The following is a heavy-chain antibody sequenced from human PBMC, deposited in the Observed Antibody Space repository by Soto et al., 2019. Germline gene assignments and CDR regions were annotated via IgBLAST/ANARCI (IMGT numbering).Heavy chain of an antibody. V-gene: IGHV4-59*08. D-gene: IGHD3-10*01. CDR3: ARHLRRDSVSTPFDF. J-gene: IGHJ4*02. CDR2: IYYSGNT. CDR1: VGSITSDY. Sequence: QVQLQESGPGLLKPSETLSLTCTVSVGSITSDYWIWIRQPPGKGLEWIGYIYYSGNTNYNPSLNSRVTISVDTSKKQFSLKLNSVTAADTTIYYCARHLRRDSVSTPFDFWGQGTLVTVSS.